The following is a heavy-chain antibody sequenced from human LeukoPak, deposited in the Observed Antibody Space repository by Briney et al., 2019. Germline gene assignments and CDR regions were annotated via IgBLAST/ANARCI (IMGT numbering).Heavy chain of an antibody. CDR3: AKDRSSGWPSAFDI. CDR2: INSDGSST. D-gene: IGHD6-19*01. J-gene: IGHJ3*02. Sequence: GGSLRLSCAASGFTFSSYWMHWVRQAPGKGLVWVSRINSDGSSTTYADSVKGRFTISRDNAKNTLYLQMNSLRAEDTAVYYCAKDRSSGWPSAFDIWGQGTMVTVSS. V-gene: IGHV3-74*01. CDR1: GFTFSSYW.